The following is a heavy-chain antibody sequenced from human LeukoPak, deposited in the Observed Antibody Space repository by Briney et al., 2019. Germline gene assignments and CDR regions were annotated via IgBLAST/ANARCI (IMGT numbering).Heavy chain of an antibody. J-gene: IGHJ4*02. V-gene: IGHV3-48*03. Sequence: PGGSLRLSCAASGVTFSSYEMNWVCQAPGKGLEWVSYISSSGSTIYHADSVKGPFPTSRDNAKNSLYLQMKSLRAEDTAVYYCARAYTFGGVIVAFDYWGQGTLVTVSS. D-gene: IGHD3-16*02. CDR1: GVTFSSYE. CDR3: ARAYTFGGVIVAFDY. CDR2: ISSSGSTI.